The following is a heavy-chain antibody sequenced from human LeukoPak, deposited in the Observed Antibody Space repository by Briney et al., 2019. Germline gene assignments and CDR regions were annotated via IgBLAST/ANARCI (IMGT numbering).Heavy chain of an antibody. CDR2: ISGSGGST. CDR3: AKDHPSRFYFDY. V-gene: IGHV3-23*01. J-gene: IGHJ4*02. D-gene: IGHD2-2*01. CDR1: GFTFSSFA. Sequence: GGSLRLSCAASGFTFSSFAISWVRQAPGKGLEWVSAISGSGGSTYYADSVKGRFTISRDNSKNTLYLQMNSLRAEDTAVYYCAKDHPSRFYFDYWGQGTLVTVSS.